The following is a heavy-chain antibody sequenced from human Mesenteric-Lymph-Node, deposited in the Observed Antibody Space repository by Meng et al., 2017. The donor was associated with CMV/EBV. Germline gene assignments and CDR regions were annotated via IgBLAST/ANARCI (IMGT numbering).Heavy chain of an antibody. D-gene: IGHD2-15*01. V-gene: IGHV3-20*04. CDR1: GFTFSSYA. CDR2: INWRGDNT. J-gene: IGHJ4*02. CDR3: ARTPRDYFDS. Sequence: LPCAASGFTFSSYAMGWVRQAPGKGLEWVSDINWRGDNTDYADSVKGRFTISRDNAKTSLYLEMNRLRVEDTAFYYCARTPRDYFDSWGQGTLVTVSS.